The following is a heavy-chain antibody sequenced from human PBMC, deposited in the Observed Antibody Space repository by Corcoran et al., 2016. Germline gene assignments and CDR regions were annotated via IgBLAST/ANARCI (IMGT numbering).Heavy chain of an antibody. CDR3: TPGSAGYCSSTSCYSRSNWFDP. Sequence: EVQLVESGGGLVKPGGSLRLSCAASGFTFSNAWMNWVRQAPGKGLEWVGRIKSKTDGGTTDYAAPVKGRFTISRDDSKNTLYLQMNSLKTEDTAVYYCTPGSAGYCSSTSCYSRSNWFDPWGQGTLVTVSS. CDR2: IKSKTDGGTT. V-gene: IGHV3-15*07. D-gene: IGHD2-2*01. J-gene: IGHJ5*02. CDR1: GFTFSNAW.